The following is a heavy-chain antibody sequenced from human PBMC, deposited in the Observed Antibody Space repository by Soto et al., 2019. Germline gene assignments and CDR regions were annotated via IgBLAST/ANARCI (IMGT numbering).Heavy chain of an antibody. CDR2: ISGSGGST. Sequence: PGGSLILSCAASGFTFSSYAMSWVRQAPGKGLEWVSAISGSGGSTYYADSVKGRFTISRDNSKDTLYLQMNSLRAEDTAVYYCAKVKLWFGPFDYWGQGTLVTVSS. CDR1: GFTFSSYA. D-gene: IGHD3-10*01. CDR3: AKVKLWFGPFDY. J-gene: IGHJ4*02. V-gene: IGHV3-23*01.